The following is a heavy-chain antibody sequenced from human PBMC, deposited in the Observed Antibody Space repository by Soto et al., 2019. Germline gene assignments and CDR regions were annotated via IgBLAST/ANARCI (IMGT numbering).Heavy chain of an antibody. CDR3: TTGDTIFLYGMDV. CDR2: IKRKTDGGTT. D-gene: IGHD3-9*01. J-gene: IGHJ6*02. V-gene: IGHV3-15*07. Sequence: EVQLVESGGGLVKPGGSLRLSCAASGFTFSNAWMNWVRQAPGKGLEWVGRIKRKTDGGTTDYAAPVKGRFTISRDDSKNTLYLQMNSLKTEDTAVYYCTTGDTIFLYGMDVWGQGTTVTVSS. CDR1: GFTFSNAW.